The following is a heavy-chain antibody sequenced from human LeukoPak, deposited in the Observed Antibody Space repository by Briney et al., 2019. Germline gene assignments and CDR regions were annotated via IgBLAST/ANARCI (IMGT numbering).Heavy chain of an antibody. J-gene: IGHJ4*02. V-gene: IGHV1-8*01. CDR1: GYTFTSYD. CDR2: MNPNSGNT. D-gene: IGHD6-19*01. CDR3: ARGDDKSVAGSGY. Sequence: ASVKVSCKASGYTFTSYDINWVRQATGQGLEWMGWMNPNSGNTRSAQKFQGRVTMTRNTSISTAYMELSSLRSEDTAVYYCARGDDKSVAGSGYWGQGTLVTVSS.